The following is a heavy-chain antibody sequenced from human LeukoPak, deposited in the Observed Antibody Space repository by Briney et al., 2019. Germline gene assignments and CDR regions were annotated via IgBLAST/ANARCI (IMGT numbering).Heavy chain of an antibody. CDR3: ARALYDSSSYYFDY. CDR2: ISGSSIYI. J-gene: IGHJ4*02. V-gene: IGHV3-21*01. Sequence: GGSLRLSCAASGFTVSSNYMSWVRQAPGKGLEWVSSISGSSIYINYADSVKGRFTISSDNAKNSLYLQMNSLRAEDTAVYYCARALYDSSSYYFDYWGQGTLVTVSS. CDR1: GFTVSSNY. D-gene: IGHD3-22*01.